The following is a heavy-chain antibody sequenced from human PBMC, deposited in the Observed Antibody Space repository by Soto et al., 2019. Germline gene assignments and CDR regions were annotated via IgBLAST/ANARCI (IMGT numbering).Heavy chain of an antibody. J-gene: IGHJ6*02. CDR1: GFTFDDYA. CDR3: AKSRAAVPDYYGMDV. V-gene: IGHV3-9*01. D-gene: IGHD6-13*01. CDR2: ISWNSGSI. Sequence: GGSLRLSCAASGFTFDDYAMHWVRQAPGKGLEWVSGISWNSGSIGYADSVKGRFTISRDNAKNSLYLQMNSLRAEDTALYYCAKSRAAVPDYYGMDVWGQGTTVTVSS.